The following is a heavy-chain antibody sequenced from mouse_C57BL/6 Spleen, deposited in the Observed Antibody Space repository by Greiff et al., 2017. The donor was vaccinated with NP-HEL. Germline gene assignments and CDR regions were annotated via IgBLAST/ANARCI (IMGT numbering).Heavy chain of an antibody. V-gene: IGHV5-17*01. CDR1: GFTFSDYG. CDR3: AREGYSIPFAY. J-gene: IGHJ3*01. Sequence: EVKLMESGGGLVKPGGSLKLSCAASGFTFSDYGMHWVRQAPEKGLEWVAYIRRGSSTIYYADTVKGRFTISRDNAKNTLFLQMTSLRSEDTAMYYCAREGYSIPFAYWGQGTLVTVSA. CDR2: IRRGSSTI. D-gene: IGHD2-5*01.